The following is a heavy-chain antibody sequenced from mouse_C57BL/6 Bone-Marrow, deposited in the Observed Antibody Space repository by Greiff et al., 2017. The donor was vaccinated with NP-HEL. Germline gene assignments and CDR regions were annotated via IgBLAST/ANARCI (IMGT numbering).Heavy chain of an antibody. CDR3: TTAYYSNYVPYYAMDY. V-gene: IGHV14-4*01. Sequence: VQLQQSGAELVRPGASVKLSCTASGFTLPDDSLPLVTPMPEQFLSLLLWIAPDHGDTEYASKFQGQATITADTSSNTAYLQLSSLTSEDTAVYYCTTAYYSNYVPYYAMDYWGQGTSVTVSS. CDR2: IAPDHGDT. D-gene: IGHD2-5*01. CDR1: GFTLPDDS. J-gene: IGHJ4*01.